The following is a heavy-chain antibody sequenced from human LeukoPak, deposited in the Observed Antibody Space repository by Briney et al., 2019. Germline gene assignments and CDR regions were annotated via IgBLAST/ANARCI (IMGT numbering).Heavy chain of an antibody. Sequence: GGSLRLSCAASGFTFSAYSMNWVRQAPGKGLEWLSFIDSSTRTIFYADSVKGRFTISRDNAKNSLFLQMNSLRAEDTAVYYCARRVPSQVITDYFDYWGQGTLVTVSS. V-gene: IGHV3-48*04. CDR3: ARRVPSQVITDYFDY. J-gene: IGHJ4*02. CDR1: GFTFSAYS. D-gene: IGHD3-16*01. CDR2: IDSSTRTI.